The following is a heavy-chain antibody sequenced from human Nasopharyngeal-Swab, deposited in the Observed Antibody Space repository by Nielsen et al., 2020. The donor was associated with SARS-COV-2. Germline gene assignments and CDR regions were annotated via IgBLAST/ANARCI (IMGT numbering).Heavy chain of an antibody. J-gene: IGHJ6*02. CDR2: IYSGGSST. D-gene: IGHD3-10*01. CDR1: GFTFSSYA. V-gene: IGHV3-23*03. CDR3: AKDHSPYGSGSYPYYYYGMDV. Sequence: GGSLKISCAASGFTFSSYAMSWVRQAPGKGLEWVSVIYSGGSSTYYADSVKGRFTISRDNSKNTLYLQMNSLRAEDTAVYYCAKDHSPYGSGSYPYYYYGMDVWGQGTTVTVSS.